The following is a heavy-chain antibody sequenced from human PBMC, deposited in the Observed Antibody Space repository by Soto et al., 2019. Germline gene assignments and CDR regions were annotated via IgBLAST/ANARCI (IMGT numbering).Heavy chain of an antibody. J-gene: IGHJ5*01. Sequence: PSETLSLTCSVSGDSISTVDYFWAWVRQPPGQALEYIGYIYKSATTYYNPSFESRVAISLDTSKSQFSLNVTSLTAADTAVYFSARGRYCLTPRCFPNWFDSWGQGTLVTVSS. D-gene: IGHD2-15*01. V-gene: IGHV4-30-4*01. CDR2: IYKSATT. CDR1: GDSISTVDYF. CDR3: ARGRYCLTPRCFPNWFDS.